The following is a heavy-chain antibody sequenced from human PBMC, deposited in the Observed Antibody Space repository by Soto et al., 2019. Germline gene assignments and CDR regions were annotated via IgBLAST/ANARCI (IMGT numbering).Heavy chain of an antibody. Sequence: GGSLRLSCAASGFTFSSYGMHWVRQAPGKGLEWVAVIWYDGSNKYYADSVKGRFTISRDNSKNTLYLQMNSLRAEDTAVYYCARERVRGVYYYYGMDVWGQGTTVTVSS. CDR1: GFTFSSYG. V-gene: IGHV3-33*01. J-gene: IGHJ6*02. CDR2: IWYDGSNK. CDR3: ARERVRGVYYYYGMDV. D-gene: IGHD3-10*01.